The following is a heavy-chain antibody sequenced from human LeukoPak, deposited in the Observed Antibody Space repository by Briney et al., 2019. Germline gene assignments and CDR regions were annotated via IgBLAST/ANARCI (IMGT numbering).Heavy chain of an antibody. CDR3: AAVRGVTLFDY. CDR1: GFTFSGYG. CDR2: ISYDGSNK. V-gene: IGHV3-30*03. Sequence: GGSLRLSCAASGFTFSGYGMHWVRQSPGKGLEWVAVISYDGSNKYYADSVKGRFTISRDNSKNTLYLQMNSLRAEDTAVYYCAAVRGVTLFDYWGQGTLVTVSS. D-gene: IGHD3-10*01. J-gene: IGHJ4*02.